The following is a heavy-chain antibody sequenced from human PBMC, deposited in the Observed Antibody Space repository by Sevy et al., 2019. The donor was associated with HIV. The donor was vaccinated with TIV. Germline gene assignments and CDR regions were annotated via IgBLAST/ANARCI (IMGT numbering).Heavy chain of an antibody. Sequence: SETLSLTCTVSGGSISSYYWSWIRQPAGKGLEWIGRIYTSGSTNYNPSPKSRVTMSVDKSKNQFSLKLSSVTAADTAVYYCARDIQEKRYCSSTSCYPSYNWFDPWGQGTLVTVSS. J-gene: IGHJ5*02. V-gene: IGHV4-4*07. CDR1: GGSISSYY. D-gene: IGHD2-2*01. CDR3: ARDIQEKRYCSSTSCYPSYNWFDP. CDR2: IYTSGST.